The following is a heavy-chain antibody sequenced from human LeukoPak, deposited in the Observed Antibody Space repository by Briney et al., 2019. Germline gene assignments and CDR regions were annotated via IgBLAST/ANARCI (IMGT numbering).Heavy chain of an antibody. CDR2: IYYSGST. D-gene: IGHD6-19*01. CDR3: ARHRTGSSGWYGGPYYFDY. Sequence: SETLSLTCTVSGASISSSSYYWGWLRQPPGKGLEWIGRIYYSGSTYYNPSLKSRVTISVDTSKNQFSLKLSSVTAADTAVYYCARHRTGSSGWYGGPYYFDYWGQGTLVTVSS. CDR1: GASISSSSYY. V-gene: IGHV4-39*01. J-gene: IGHJ4*02.